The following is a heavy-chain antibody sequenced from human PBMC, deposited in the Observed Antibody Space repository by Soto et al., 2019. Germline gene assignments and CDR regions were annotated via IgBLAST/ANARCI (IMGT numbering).Heavy chain of an antibody. J-gene: IGHJ3*02. CDR1: GFTFSSYA. CDR2: ISGSGGST. D-gene: IGHD4-17*01. CDR3: AKELGYGDYWGDAFDI. Sequence: GGSLRLSCAASGFTFSSYAMSWVRQAPGKGLEWVSAISGSGGSTYYEDSVKGRFTISRDNSKNTLYLQMNSLRAEDTAVYYCAKELGYGDYWGDAFDIWGQGTMVTVSS. V-gene: IGHV3-23*01.